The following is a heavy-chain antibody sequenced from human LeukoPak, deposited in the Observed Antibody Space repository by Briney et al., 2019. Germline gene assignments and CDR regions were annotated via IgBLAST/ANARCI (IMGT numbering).Heavy chain of an antibody. J-gene: IGHJ2*01. V-gene: IGHV1-69*02. D-gene: IGHD1-1*01. CDR2: TIPILGIA. Sequence: SVKVSCKASGGTFSSYTISWVRQAPGQGLEWMGRTIPILGIANYAQKFQGRVTITADKSTSTAYMELSSLRSEDTAVYYCARAGTASGWYFDLWGRGTLVTVSS. CDR3: ARAGTASGWYFDL. CDR1: GGTFSSYT.